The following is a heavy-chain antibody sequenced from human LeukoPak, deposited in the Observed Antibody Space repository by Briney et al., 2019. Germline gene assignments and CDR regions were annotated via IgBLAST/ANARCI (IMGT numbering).Heavy chain of an antibody. V-gene: IGHV4-59*01. CDR3: ARVIPYSSSEDHAFDI. D-gene: IGHD6-13*01. J-gene: IGHJ3*02. CDR2: IYYSGST. CDR1: GGSISSYY. Sequence: SETLSLTCTVSGGSISSYYWSWIRQPPGKGLEWIGYIYYSGSTNYNPSLKSRVTISVDTSKNQFSLKLSSVTAADTAVYYCARVIPYSSSEDHAFDIWGQGTMVTVSS.